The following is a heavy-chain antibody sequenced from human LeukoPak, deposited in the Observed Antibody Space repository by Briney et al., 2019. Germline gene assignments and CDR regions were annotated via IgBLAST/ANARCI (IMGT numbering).Heavy chain of an antibody. CDR1: GYTFTSYY. CDR3: ARDGCSSTTSPCYYMDV. V-gene: IGHV1-46*01. J-gene: IGHJ6*03. Sequence: GASVKVSCKASGYTFTSYYMHWVRQAPGQGLEWMGIINPSGGSTSYAQKFQGRVTMTRDMSTSTVYMELSSLRSEDTAVYYCARDGCSSTTSPCYYMDVWGKGTTVTISS. D-gene: IGHD2-2*01. CDR2: INPSGGST.